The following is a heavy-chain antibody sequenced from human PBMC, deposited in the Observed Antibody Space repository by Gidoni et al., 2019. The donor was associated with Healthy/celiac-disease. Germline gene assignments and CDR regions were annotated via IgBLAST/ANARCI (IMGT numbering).Heavy chain of an antibody. J-gene: IGHJ6*02. V-gene: IGHV1-3*01. CDR2: INAGNGNT. CDR1: GYTFPSYA. Sequence: QVQLVQSGAEVKKPGASVKVSCKASGYTFPSYAMPWVRQAPGQRLEWMGWINAGNGNTKDSQKFQGRVTITRDTSASTAYMELSSLRSEDTAVYYCARDLNRITIFGVVIDYYGMDVWGQGTTVTVSS. D-gene: IGHD3-3*01. CDR3: ARDLNRITIFGVVIDYYGMDV.